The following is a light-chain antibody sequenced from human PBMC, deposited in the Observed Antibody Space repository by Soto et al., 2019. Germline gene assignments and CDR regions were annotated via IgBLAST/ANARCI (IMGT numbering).Light chain of an antibody. Sequence: QSVLTQPASVSGSPGQSITIPCTGTSSDVGGYNYVSWYQQHAGRVPKLMIYVVSNRPSGVSNRFSGSKSGNTASLTISGLQAEDEADYYCSSFTSSTTWVFGGGTKLTVL. CDR3: SSFTSSTTWV. CDR2: VVS. CDR1: SSDVGGYNY. J-gene: IGLJ3*02. V-gene: IGLV2-14*03.